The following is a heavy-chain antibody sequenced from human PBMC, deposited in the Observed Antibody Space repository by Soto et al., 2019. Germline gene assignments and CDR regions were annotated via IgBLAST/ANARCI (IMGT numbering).Heavy chain of an antibody. CDR2: ISYDGSNK. Sequence: QVQLVESGGGVVQPGRSLRLSCAASGFTFSSYGMHWVRQAPGKGLEWVAVISYDGSNKYYADSVKGRFTISRDNSKNPLYLPMNRMRAEQTAVYYFATDSTLILFGTGGMDVWGQGTKVTVSS. CDR3: ATDSTLILFGTGGMDV. D-gene: IGHD2-8*02. CDR1: GFTFSSYG. J-gene: IGHJ6*02. V-gene: IGHV3-30*03.